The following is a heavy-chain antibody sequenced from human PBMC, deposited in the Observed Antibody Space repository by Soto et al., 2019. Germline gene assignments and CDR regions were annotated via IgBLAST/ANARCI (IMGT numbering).Heavy chain of an antibody. CDR2: INSDGSST. V-gene: IGHV3-74*01. D-gene: IGHD4-17*01. CDR1: GFTFSSYW. CDR3: ARALFNYGDYDGGDYYYMDV. J-gene: IGHJ6*03. Sequence: GGSLRLSCAASGFTFSSYWMHWVRQAPGKGLVWVSRINSDGSSTSYADSVKGRFTISRDNAKNTLYLQMNSLRAEDTAVYYCARALFNYGDYDGGDYYYMDVWGKGTTVTVSS.